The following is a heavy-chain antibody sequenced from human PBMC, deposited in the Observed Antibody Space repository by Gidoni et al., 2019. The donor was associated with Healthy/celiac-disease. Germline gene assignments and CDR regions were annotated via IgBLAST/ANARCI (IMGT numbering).Heavy chain of an antibody. D-gene: IGHD1-1*01. J-gene: IGHJ3*02. CDR1: GFPFDDYA. CDR2: IRWNSGSI. V-gene: IGHV3-9*01. Sequence: EVQLVESGGGLVQPGRSLRLSCAASGFPFDDYAMHWVRQDPGKGLEWVSGIRWNSGSIGYADSVKGRFTISRDNAKNSLYLQMNSLRAEDTALYYCAKDLRGDWNDVLGAFDIWGQGTMVTVSS. CDR3: AKDLRGDWNDVLGAFDI.